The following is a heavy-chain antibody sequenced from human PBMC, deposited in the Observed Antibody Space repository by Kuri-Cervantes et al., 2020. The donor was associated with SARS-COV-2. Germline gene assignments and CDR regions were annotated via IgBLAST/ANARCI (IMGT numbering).Heavy chain of an antibody. V-gene: IGHV1-46*01. CDR2: INPSGGST. J-gene: IGHJ6*03. CDR3: ARDSLSRRKSSDYMDV. CDR1: GYIFTVYY. Sequence: ASVKASCKASGYIFTVYYVHWVRQAPGQGLEWMGMINPSGGSTTYGQKFQGRVTMTRDTSTSTVFMQLSSLRSEDTALYYCARDSLSRRKSSDYMDVWGKGTTVTVSS.